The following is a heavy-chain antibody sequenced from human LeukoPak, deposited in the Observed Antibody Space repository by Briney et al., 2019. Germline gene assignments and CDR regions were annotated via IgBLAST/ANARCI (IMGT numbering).Heavy chain of an antibody. CDR3: ARNRVYSSSLHPVYMDV. D-gene: IGHD6-6*01. V-gene: IGHV4-59*01. J-gene: IGHJ6*03. CDR1: GGSISSYY. CDR2: IYYSGST. Sequence: PSETLSLTCTVFGGSISSYYWSWIRQPPGKGLEWIGYIYYSGSTNYNPSLKSRVTISVDTSKNQFSLKLSSVTAADTAIYYCARNRVYSSSLHPVYMDVWGKGTTVTVSS.